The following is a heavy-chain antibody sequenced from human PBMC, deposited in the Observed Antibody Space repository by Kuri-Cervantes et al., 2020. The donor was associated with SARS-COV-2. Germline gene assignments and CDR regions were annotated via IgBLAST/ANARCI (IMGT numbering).Heavy chain of an antibody. CDR1: GGSFSGYY. CDR3: ARGGPFGGVVLALTDVRTWYFDL. Sequence: ESLKISCAVYGGSFSGYYWSWIRQPPGKGLEWLGEINHSGSTTYKPPLKSRVSMSVDMSKNQFSLKLSSVTAADTAVYYCARGGPFGGVVLALTDVRTWYFDLWGRGSLVTVSS. CDR2: INHSGST. V-gene: IGHV4-34*01. D-gene: IGHD3-10*01. J-gene: IGHJ2*01.